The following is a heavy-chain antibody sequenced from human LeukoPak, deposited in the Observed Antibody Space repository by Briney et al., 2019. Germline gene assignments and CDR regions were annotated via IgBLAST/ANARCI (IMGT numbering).Heavy chain of an antibody. CDR3: AADFRLAGTTDLEN. Sequence: ASVKVSCKASGYTFTSYDINWVRQVTGQGLEWMGWMNPNTGNTGYAQKFQGRVTMTRNTSISTAYMELSSLRSEDTAVYYCAADFRLAGTTDLENWGQGTLVTVSS. J-gene: IGHJ4*02. V-gene: IGHV1-8*01. D-gene: IGHD1-7*01. CDR2: MNPNTGNT. CDR1: GYTFTSYD.